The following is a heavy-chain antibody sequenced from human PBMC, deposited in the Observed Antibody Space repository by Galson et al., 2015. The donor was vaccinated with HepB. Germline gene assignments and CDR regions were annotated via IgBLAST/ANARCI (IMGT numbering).Heavy chain of an antibody. D-gene: IGHD6-13*01. CDR1: GFTFSSYA. CDR3: AREAGYSSSHAAIDYYGMDV. J-gene: IGHJ6*02. CDR2: ISYDGSNK. V-gene: IGHV3-30-3*01. Sequence: SLRLSCAASGFTFSSYAMHWVRQAPGKGLEWVAVISYDGSNKYYADSVKGRFTISRDNSKNTLYLQMNSLRAEDTAVYYCAREAGYSSSHAAIDYYGMDVWGQGTTVTVSS.